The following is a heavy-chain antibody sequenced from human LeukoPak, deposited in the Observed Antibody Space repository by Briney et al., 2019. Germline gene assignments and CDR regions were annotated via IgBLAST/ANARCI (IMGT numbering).Heavy chain of an antibody. J-gene: IGHJ4*02. Sequence: ASVKVSCKASGYTFTSYSISWVRQAPGQGLEWMGWISAYTDNINYAQKFQGRVTMTTDTSTSTVYMELRSLRSDDTAVYYCARPYSGYDWGYWGQGTLVTVSS. D-gene: IGHD5-12*01. CDR3: ARPYSGYDWGY. V-gene: IGHV1-18*01. CDR1: GYTFTSYS. CDR2: ISAYTDNI.